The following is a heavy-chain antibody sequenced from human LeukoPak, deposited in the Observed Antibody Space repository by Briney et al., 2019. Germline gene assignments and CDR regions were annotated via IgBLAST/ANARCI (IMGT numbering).Heavy chain of an antibody. J-gene: IGHJ4*02. CDR3: AKDVMGCSGGSCYSAHDY. V-gene: IGHV3-23*01. CDR2: ISGSGGST. CDR1: GFTFSSYA. D-gene: IGHD2-15*01. Sequence: GGSLRLSCAASGFTFSSYAMSWVRQAPGKGPEWVPGISGSGGSTYYEDSVKGRFTISRDKSKNTLYLQMNSLRADDTALYYCAKDVMGCSGGSCYSAHDYWGQGTLVTVSS.